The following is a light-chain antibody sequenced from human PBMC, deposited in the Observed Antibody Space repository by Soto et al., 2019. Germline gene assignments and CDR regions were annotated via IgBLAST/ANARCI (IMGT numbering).Light chain of an antibody. CDR3: QQYNLHSPAT. J-gene: IGKJ1*01. V-gene: IGKV1-5*01. Sequence: DIQMTQSPSSLSASVGDRVTITCRASQNIGRWLAWYQQKPGKAPKLMIYDASTLISGVPSRFSGSGSWTEFTLTNSSLQPDDFTTYYCQQYNLHSPATFGQGTMVEIK. CDR2: DAS. CDR1: QNIGRW.